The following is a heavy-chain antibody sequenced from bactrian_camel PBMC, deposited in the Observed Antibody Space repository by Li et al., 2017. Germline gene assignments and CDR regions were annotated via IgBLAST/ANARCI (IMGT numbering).Heavy chain of an antibody. CDR1: GYSIRAAC. CDR3: ASDYFSGSFCLETPSFGY. Sequence: HVQLVESGGGSVEAGGSLRLSCEVMGYSIRAACMGWFRQTPGKEREGVAAIDTDGSANYADSVKGRFTISQDNAKNTLYLQMSALNPADTAMYYCASDYFSGSFCLETPSFGYWGQGTQVTVS. V-gene: IGHV3S53*01. CDR2: IDTDGSA. D-gene: IGHD2*01. J-gene: IGHJ6*01.